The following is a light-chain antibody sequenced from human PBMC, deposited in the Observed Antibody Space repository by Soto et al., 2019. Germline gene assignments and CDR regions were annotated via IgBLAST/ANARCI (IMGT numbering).Light chain of an antibody. CDR1: QSVSSY. J-gene: IGKJ4*01. CDR3: QQRST. V-gene: IGKV3-11*01. Sequence: EIVLTQSPATLSLSPGERATLSCRASQSVSSYLAWYQQKPGQAPRLLIYDASNRATGIPARFSGSGSGTDCTLTISSLEPEDFAVYYCQQRSTFGGGTKVEIK. CDR2: DAS.